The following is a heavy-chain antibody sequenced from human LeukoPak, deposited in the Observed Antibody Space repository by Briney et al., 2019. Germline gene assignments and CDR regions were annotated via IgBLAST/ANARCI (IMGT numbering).Heavy chain of an antibody. D-gene: IGHD6-13*01. CDR3: ARDYRSSWYGDWFDP. J-gene: IGHJ5*02. CDR1: RFTFSSYS. CDR2: ISSSSSYI. V-gene: IGHV3-21*01. Sequence: PGGSLRLSCAASRFTFSSYSMNWVRQAPGKGLEWVSSISSSSSYIYYADSVKGRFTISRDNAKNSLYLQMNSLRAEDTAVYYCARDYRSSWYGDWFDPWGQGTLVTVSS.